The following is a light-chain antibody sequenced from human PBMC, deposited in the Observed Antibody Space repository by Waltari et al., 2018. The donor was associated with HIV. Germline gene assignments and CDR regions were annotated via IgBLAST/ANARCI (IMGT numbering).Light chain of an antibody. V-gene: IGLV1-40*01. Sequence: QSVLTQPPSVSGAPGQRVTISCSGASPNIGSGYDVPWYQQFPGTAPKVLIYANTNRPSGVPDRFSGSKSGYSASLVITGLQAEDDADYYCQSYDSSLSGWVFGGGTKLTVL. CDR1: SPNIGSGYD. J-gene: IGLJ3*02. CDR2: ANT. CDR3: QSYDSSLSGWV.